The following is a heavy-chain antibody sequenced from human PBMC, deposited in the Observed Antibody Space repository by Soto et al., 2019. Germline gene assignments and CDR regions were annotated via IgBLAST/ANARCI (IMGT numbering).Heavy chain of an antibody. D-gene: IGHD2-15*01. V-gene: IGHV3-48*03. J-gene: IGHJ4*02. Sequence: EVQLVESGGGLVQPGGSLRLSCAASGFTFSSYEMNWVRQAPGKGLEWVSYISSSGSTIYYADSVKGRFTIARDNAKNALYLQMSSLRDENTAVYYCASSCSGGSCYSGDYWGQGTLVTVSS. CDR3: ASSCSGGSCYSGDY. CDR2: ISSSGSTI. CDR1: GFTFSSYE.